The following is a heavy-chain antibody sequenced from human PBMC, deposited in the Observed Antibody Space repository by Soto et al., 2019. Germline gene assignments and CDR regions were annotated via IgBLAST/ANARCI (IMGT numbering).Heavy chain of an antibody. J-gene: IGHJ6*02. V-gene: IGHV3-33*01. CDR3: AREERITMIVPSGMVGMDV. D-gene: IGHD3-22*01. CDR1: GFTFSSYG. Sequence: SRRLSCAASGFTFSSYGMHWFRQAPGKGLEWVAVIWYDGSNKYYADSVKGRFTISRDNSKNTLYLQMNSLRAEDTAVYYCAREERITMIVPSGMVGMDVWGQGTTVTVSS. CDR2: IWYDGSNK.